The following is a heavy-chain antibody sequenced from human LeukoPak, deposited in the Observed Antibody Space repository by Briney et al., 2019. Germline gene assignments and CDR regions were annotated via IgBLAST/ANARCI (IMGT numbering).Heavy chain of an antibody. J-gene: IGHJ4*02. Sequence: GGSLRLSCAVSGFTVSSNYMGWVRQAPGKGLEWVSAIYSGGTTYHADSVKGRFIISRDNSKNILCLQMNSLTVEDTAVYYCALDCCTGSRFDHWGQGTLVTVSS. D-gene: IGHD2-8*02. CDR3: ALDCCTGSRFDH. V-gene: IGHV3-53*01. CDR1: GFTVSSNY. CDR2: IYSGGTT.